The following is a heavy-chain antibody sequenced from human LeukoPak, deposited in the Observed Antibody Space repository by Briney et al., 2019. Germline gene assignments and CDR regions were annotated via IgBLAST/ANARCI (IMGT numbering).Heavy chain of an antibody. CDR2: IYYSGST. CDR1: GGSISPYY. V-gene: IGHV4-59*01. Sequence: PSKTLSLTCTVSGGSISPYYWTWIRQSPGKALEWIGYIYYSGSTNYNPSLKSRVTISVDTSKNQFSLNLSSVTAADTAVYYCARSERYNSGWYFYFDYWGQGTLVTVSS. D-gene: IGHD6-19*01. J-gene: IGHJ4*02. CDR3: ARSERYNSGWYFYFDY.